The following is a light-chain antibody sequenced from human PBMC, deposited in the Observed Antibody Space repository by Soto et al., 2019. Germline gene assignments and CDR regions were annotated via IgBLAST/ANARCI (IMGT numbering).Light chain of an antibody. CDR3: QHYGSSPPIT. V-gene: IGKV3-20*01. J-gene: IGKJ5*01. Sequence: EIVLTQSPVTLSLSPGERATLSCRASQSVDFQLAWYQQKPGQAPRLLISDASNRATGIPARFSGSGSGTDFTLTISRLEPEDFAVYYCQHYGSSPPITFGQGTRLEIK. CDR2: DAS. CDR1: QSVDFQ.